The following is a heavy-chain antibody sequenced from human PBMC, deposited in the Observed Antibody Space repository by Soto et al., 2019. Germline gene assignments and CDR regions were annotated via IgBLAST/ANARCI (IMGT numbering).Heavy chain of an antibody. CDR2: ISGYNGNT. CDR3: ARAPGYCNSTICYVDTFDI. D-gene: IGHD2-2*01. J-gene: IGHJ3*02. CDR1: GYTFTSSG. V-gene: IGHV1-18*01. Sequence: ASVKVSCKPSGYTFTSSGTSWVRQAPGQGLEWMGWISGYNGNTNYAQKFRGRVTMTADTSTTTAYMEVRSLRADDTAVYYCARAPGYCNSTICYVDTFDIWGQGTMVTCSS.